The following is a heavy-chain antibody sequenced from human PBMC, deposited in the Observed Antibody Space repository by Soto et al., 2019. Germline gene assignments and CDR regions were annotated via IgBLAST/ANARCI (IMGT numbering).Heavy chain of an antibody. CDR3: ARARNESRGVIIKGNYDRVAYYYYMDV. CDR2: IKQDGSEK. D-gene: IGHD3-10*01. J-gene: IGHJ6*03. CDR1: GFTFSSYW. Sequence: GGSLRLSCAASGFTFSSYWMSWVRQAPGKGLEWVANIKQDGSEKYYVDSVKGRFTISRDNAKNSLYLQMNSLRAEDTAVYYCARARNESRGVIIKGNYDRVAYYYYMDVWGKGTTVTVSS. V-gene: IGHV3-7*01.